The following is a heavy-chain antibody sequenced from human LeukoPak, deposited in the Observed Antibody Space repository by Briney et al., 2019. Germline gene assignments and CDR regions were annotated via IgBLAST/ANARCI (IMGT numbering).Heavy chain of an antibody. V-gene: IGHV4-39*01. CDR1: GGSISSSSYY. D-gene: IGHD6-19*01. Sequence: SEALSLTCTVSGGSISSSSYYWGWIRQPPGKGLEWIGSIYYSGSTYYNPSFKSRVTISVDTSKNQFSLKLSSVTAADTAVYYCARALAVAGGEVFDYWGQGTLVTVSS. CDR2: IYYSGST. J-gene: IGHJ4*02. CDR3: ARALAVAGGEVFDY.